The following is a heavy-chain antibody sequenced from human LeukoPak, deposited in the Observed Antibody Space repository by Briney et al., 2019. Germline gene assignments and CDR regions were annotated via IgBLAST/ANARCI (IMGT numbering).Heavy chain of an antibody. Sequence: GGSLRLSCAASGFTFSHYWMHWVRQAPGKGLVWVSRINSDGTSTTYADSVKGRFTISRDNAKNTLYLQMNSPRAEDTAVYYCARGTTGYSSSWHDYWGQGTLVTVSS. J-gene: IGHJ4*02. D-gene: IGHD6-13*01. CDR2: INSDGTST. CDR1: GFTFSHYW. V-gene: IGHV3-74*01. CDR3: ARGTTGYSSSWHDY.